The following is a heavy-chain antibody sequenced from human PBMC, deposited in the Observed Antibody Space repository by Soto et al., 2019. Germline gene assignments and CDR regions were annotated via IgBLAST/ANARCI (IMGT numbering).Heavy chain of an antibody. CDR1: GGSSGDFY. V-gene: IGHV4-34*01. CDR2: IHFSGTI. D-gene: IGHD6-19*01. Sequence: PSETLSLTCDVYGGSSGDFYWSWIRQPPGKGLEWIGEIHFSGTINYNPSLMSRVTISIDTSKTHFSLKLRSVTAADTAVYYCARSEGSGWYENGLNVWGQGTTVTVSS. CDR3: ARSEGSGWYENGLNV. J-gene: IGHJ6*02.